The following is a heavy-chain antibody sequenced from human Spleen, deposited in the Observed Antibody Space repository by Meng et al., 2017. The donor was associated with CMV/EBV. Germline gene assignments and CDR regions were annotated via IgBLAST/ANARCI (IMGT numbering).Heavy chain of an antibody. CDR2: TIPSSGTP. CDR3: AKAWRPAGFYYYYGMYV. D-gene: IGHD2-2*01. Sequence: SVKVSCKASGGTFSSYGVSWVRQAPGQGLEWMGGTIPSSGTPYYAQRFQGRVAITTDESTGTVYMELRGLRSDDTAVYYCAKAWRPAGFYYYYGMYVWGQGTTVTVSS. V-gene: IGHV1-69*05. CDR1: GGTFSSYG. J-gene: IGHJ6*02.